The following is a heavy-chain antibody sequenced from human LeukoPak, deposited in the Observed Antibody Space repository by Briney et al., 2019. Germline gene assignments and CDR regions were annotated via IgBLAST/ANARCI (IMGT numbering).Heavy chain of an antibody. J-gene: IGHJ5*02. Sequence: PGGSLRLSCAASGFTFSSYSMNWVRQAPGKGLEWLSYISSSSSTIYYADSVKGRFTISRDNAKSSLYLQMNSLRAEDTAVYYCARDPYCSGGRCYSSWFDPWGQGTLVTVSS. CDR1: GFTFSSYS. D-gene: IGHD2-15*01. V-gene: IGHV3-48*01. CDR2: ISSSSSTI. CDR3: ARDPYCSGGRCYSSWFDP.